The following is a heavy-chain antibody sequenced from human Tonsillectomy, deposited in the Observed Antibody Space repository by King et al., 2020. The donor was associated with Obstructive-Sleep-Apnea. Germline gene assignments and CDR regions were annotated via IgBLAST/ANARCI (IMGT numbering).Heavy chain of an antibody. CDR3: ARPSGGSPWYFDY. CDR1: GGSITSGDYY. Sequence: QLQESGPGLVKPSQTLSLTCTVSGGSITSGDYYWSWVRQPPGKGLEWIGFIYYSGSTYYNPSLKSRVTISVDTSKNQFSLKLSSVTAADTAVYYCARPSGGSPWYFDYWGQGTLVTVSS. J-gene: IGHJ4*02. CDR2: IYYSGST. D-gene: IGHD2-15*01. V-gene: IGHV4-30-4*01.